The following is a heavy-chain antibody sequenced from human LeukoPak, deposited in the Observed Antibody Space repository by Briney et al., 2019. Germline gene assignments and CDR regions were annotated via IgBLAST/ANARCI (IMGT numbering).Heavy chain of an antibody. CDR1: GFTLSSYW. J-gene: IGHJ4*02. V-gene: IGHV3-7*01. CDR3: ARDFRWFGTFDY. CDR2: IKQDGSEK. Sequence: GGSLRLSCAASGFTLSSYWMSWVRQAPGQGLEWVANIKQDGSEKYYVDSVKGRFTISRDNAKNSLYLQMNSLRAEDTAVYYCARDFRWFGTFDYWGQGTLVTVSS. D-gene: IGHD3-10*01.